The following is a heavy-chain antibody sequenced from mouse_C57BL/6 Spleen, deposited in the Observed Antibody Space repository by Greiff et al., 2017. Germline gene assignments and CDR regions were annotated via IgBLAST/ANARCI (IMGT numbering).Heavy chain of an antibody. Sequence: VHVKQSGPELVKPGASVKMSCKASGYTFTDYYMHWVKQKPGKGLEWIGEIYPGSGNTYYNEKFKGKATLTADTSSSTAYMQLSSLTSEDSAVYYYGSSYGYFDVWGTGTTVTVSS. CDR2: YPGSGNTY. D-gene: IGHD1-1*01. CDR3: SSYGYFDV. V-gene: IGHV1-83*01. CDR1: YTFTDYYM. J-gene: IGHJ1*03.